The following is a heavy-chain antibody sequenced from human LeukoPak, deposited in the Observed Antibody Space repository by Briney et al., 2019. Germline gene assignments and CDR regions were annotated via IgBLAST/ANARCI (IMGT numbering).Heavy chain of an antibody. J-gene: IGHJ4*02. D-gene: IGHD5-12*01. CDR1: GGSISSGGYY. CDR3: ARDRGGYSGYDFDY. V-gene: IGHV4-31*03. CDR2: IYYSGST. Sequence: SETLSLTCTVSGGSISSGGYYWSWIRQHPGKGLEWIGYIYYSGSTYYNPSLKSRVTISVDTSKNQFSLKLSSVTAADTAVYCCARDRGGYSGYDFDYWGQGTLVTVSS.